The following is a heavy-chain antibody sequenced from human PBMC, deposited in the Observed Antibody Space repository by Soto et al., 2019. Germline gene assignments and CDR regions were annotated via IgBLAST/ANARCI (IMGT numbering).Heavy chain of an antibody. CDR2: LSGFGVNP. V-gene: IGHV3-23*01. CDR1: RFTFSNFA. J-gene: IGHJ4*02. Sequence: EVQLLASGGGLVQPGGSLRLSCAASRFTFSNFAMTWVRQAPGKGLEWVSALSGFGVNPYYASSEKGRFIISRDNSKITLYLQMYCQRPDFTAVYYCAKAPFYSDTSGYYRVYFAYWGLGTLVTVS. D-gene: IGHD3-22*01. CDR3: AKAPFYSDTSGYYRVYFAY.